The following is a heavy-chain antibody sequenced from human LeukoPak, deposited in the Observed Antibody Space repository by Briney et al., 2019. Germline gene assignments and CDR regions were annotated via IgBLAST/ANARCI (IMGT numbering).Heavy chain of an antibody. CDR2: IYLGDSDT. CDR1: GDTFTTYW. V-gene: IGHV5-51*01. CDR3: ARHSYDSSDFHYMDV. D-gene: IGHD3-22*01. J-gene: IGHJ6*03. Sequence: GESLKISCKGSGDTFTTYWIGWVRQTPGKGLEWMGIIYLGDSDTRYSPSFQGQVTISADKSISTAYLQWSTLRASDTAIYYCARHSYDSSDFHYMDVWGKGTTVTISS.